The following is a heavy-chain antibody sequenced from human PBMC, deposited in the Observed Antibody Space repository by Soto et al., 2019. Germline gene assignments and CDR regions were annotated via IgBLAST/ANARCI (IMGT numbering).Heavy chain of an antibody. J-gene: IGHJ6*02. D-gene: IGHD3-10*01. CDR1: GESFSDYF. CDR3: ARGVGSGRDYGLDV. CDR2: IDQTGRT. Sequence: QVQLQQRGAGLLKPSETLSLTCAVSGESFSDYFWSWIRQPPGNGLECIGEIDQTGRTNYNPSLKSRVIMSVDTSKNQFSLNLSSVTAADTAMYYCARGVGSGRDYGLDVWGQGTTVTVS. V-gene: IGHV4-34*01.